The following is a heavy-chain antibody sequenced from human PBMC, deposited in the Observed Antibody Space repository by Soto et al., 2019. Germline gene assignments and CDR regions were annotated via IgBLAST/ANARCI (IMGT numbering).Heavy chain of an antibody. D-gene: IGHD3-3*01. Sequence: QLHLVQSGAVVKKPGASVTVSCSASGYPVTAYYMHWVRQAPGRGLEWMGGINPATGAAKYTQTFQGRVTLTRDPSTHTVFMELSGLTSEDAAVFYCARGGGVGVAGSAAFDMWGQGTLVTVSS. CDR3: ARGGGVGVAGSAAFDM. CDR2: INPATGAA. J-gene: IGHJ3*02. CDR1: GYPVTAYY. V-gene: IGHV1-2*02.